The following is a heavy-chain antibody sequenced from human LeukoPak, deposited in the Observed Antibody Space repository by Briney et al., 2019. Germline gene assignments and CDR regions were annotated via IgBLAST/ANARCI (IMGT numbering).Heavy chain of an antibody. V-gene: IGHV1-3*03. CDR1: GYSFTSYL. CDR2: INADNGNT. CDR3: ARLFSSRWYFNSVDY. D-gene: IGHD6-13*01. Sequence: ASVTVSCKASGYSFTSYLIHWVRQAPGQRLEWMGWINADNGNTKSSQEFQGRVTITRDTSATTAYMELSSLRSEDMAVYYCARLFSSRWYFNSVDYWGQGTLVTVSS. J-gene: IGHJ4*02.